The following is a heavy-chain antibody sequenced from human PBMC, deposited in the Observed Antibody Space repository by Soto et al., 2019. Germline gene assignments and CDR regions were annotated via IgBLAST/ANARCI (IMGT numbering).Heavy chain of an antibody. J-gene: IGHJ3*02. CDR1: GYTFTSYA. D-gene: IGHD3-22*01. CDR3: ASPYYYDSSGYSFGVRYGAFDI. V-gene: IGHV1-3*01. CDR2: INAGNGNT. Sequence: ASVKVSCKASGYTFTSYAMHWVRQAPGQRLEWMGWINAGNGNTKYSQKFQGRVTITRDTSASTAYMELSSLRSEDTAVYCCASPYYYDSSGYSFGVRYGAFDIWGQGTMVTVSS.